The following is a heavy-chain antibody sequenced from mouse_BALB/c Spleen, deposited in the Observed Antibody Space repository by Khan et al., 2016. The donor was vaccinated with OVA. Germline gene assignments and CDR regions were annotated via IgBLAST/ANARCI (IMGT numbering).Heavy chain of an antibody. V-gene: IGHV5-9-3*01. D-gene: IGHD2-3*01. Sequence: EVELVESGGGLVKPGGSLKLSCAASGFTFSRYAMSWVRQTPEKRLEWVATISSGGSYTYYPDSVKGRFPISRDNAKNTLYLQMSSLRSEETAMYYCARQGGIYDGPFDYWGQGTTLTVSS. J-gene: IGHJ2*01. CDR2: ISSGGSYT. CDR1: GFTFSRYA. CDR3: ARQGGIYDGPFDY.